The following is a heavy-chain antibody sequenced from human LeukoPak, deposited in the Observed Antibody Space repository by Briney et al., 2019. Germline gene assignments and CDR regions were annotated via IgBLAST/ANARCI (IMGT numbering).Heavy chain of an antibody. Sequence: PSETLSLTCTVSGGSISSGGYYWSWIRQHPGKGLEWIRYIYYSGSTYYNPSLKSRVTISVDTSKNQFSLKLSSVTAADTAVYYCARGGAATTIYYWGQGTLVTVSS. V-gene: IGHV4-31*03. CDR2: IYYSGST. CDR3: ARGGAATTIYY. CDR1: GGSISSGGYY. D-gene: IGHD2/OR15-2a*01. J-gene: IGHJ4*02.